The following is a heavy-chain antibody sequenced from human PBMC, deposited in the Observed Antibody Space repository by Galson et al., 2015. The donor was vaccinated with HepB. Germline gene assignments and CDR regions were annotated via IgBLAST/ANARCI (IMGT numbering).Heavy chain of an antibody. Sequence: SVKVSCKASGGTFSSYAISWVRQAPGQGLEWMGGIIPIFGTANYAQKFQGRVTITADESTSTAYMELSSLRSEDTAVYYCARGLLRFSEEYYYYGMDVWGQGTTDTVSS. V-gene: IGHV1-69*13. D-gene: IGHD3-3*01. CDR3: ARGLLRFSEEYYYYGMDV. CDR1: GGTFSSYA. J-gene: IGHJ6*02. CDR2: IIPIFGTA.